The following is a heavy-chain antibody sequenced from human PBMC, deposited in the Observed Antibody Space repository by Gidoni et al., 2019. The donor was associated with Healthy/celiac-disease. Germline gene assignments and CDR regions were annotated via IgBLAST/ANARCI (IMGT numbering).Heavy chain of an antibody. D-gene: IGHD2-15*01. CDR1: GYTFTGYY. CDR3: ARDDYCSGGSCYSGGYYYYYGMDV. V-gene: IGHV1-2*02. J-gene: IGHJ6*02. CDR2: INPNSGGT. Sequence: QVQLVQSGAEVKKPGASVKVSCKASGYTFTGYYMHWVRQAPGQGLEWMGWINPNSGGTNYAQKFQGRVTMTRDTSISTAYMELSRLRSDDTAVYYCARDDYCSGGSCYSGGYYYYYGMDVWGQGTTVTVSS.